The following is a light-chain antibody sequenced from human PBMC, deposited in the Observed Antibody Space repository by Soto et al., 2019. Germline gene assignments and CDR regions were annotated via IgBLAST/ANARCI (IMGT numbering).Light chain of an antibody. J-gene: IGLJ1*01. CDR1: SSNIGNNY. Sequence: QSGLTQRKRVSGGGGQKITIACSGRSSNIGNNYVSWYQQLPGTAPKLLSYDNNKRPSGIPDRFSGSKSGTSATLGITGLQTGDEDDYYCGRWGSRLSCYGFGTGTEVTVL. CDR2: DNN. V-gene: IGLV1-51*01. CDR3: GRWGSRLSCYG.